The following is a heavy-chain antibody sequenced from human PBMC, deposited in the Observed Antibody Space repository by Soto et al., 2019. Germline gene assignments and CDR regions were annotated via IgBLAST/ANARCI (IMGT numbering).Heavy chain of an antibody. CDR1: GFSLSTSGVG. D-gene: IGHD3-22*01. CDR3: AHSLYYYDSSGYDHLDY. J-gene: IGHJ4*02. CDR2: IYWDDDK. Sequence: QITLKESGPTLVKPTQTLTLTCTFSGFSLSTSGVGVGWIRQTPGKALEWLALIYWDDDKRYSPSLKSRLTITKDTSKNQVVLTMTNMDPVDTATYYCAHSLYYYDSSGYDHLDYWGQGTLVTVSS. V-gene: IGHV2-5*02.